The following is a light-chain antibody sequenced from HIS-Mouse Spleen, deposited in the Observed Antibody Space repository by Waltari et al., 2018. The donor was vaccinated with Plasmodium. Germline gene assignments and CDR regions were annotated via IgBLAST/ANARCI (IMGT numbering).Light chain of an antibody. J-gene: IGKJ3*01. V-gene: IGKV3-15*01. Sequence: IVMTHPPATLYVYQGERATLTCRASQSVSSGFAWYQQKPGQAPRLLIYGASTRATGIPSRFSGSGSGTEFTLTISSLQSEDFAVYYCQQYNNYSCTFGPGTKVDIK. CDR3: QQYNNYSCT. CDR1: QSVSSG. CDR2: GAS.